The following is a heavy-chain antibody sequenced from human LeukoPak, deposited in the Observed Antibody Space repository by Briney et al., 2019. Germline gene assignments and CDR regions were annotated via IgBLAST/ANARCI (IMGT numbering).Heavy chain of an antibody. Sequence: GGSLRLSCAASGFTFSSYAMHWVRQAPGKGLEWVAVISYDGSNKYYADSVKGRFTISRDNSKNTLYLQMNSLRAEDTAVYYCARDPHEYCSSTSCYGMVYYYYGMDVWGQGTTVTVSS. D-gene: IGHD2-2*01. V-gene: IGHV3-30-3*01. CDR3: ARDPHEYCSSTSCYGMVYYYYGMDV. CDR1: GFTFSSYA. CDR2: ISYDGSNK. J-gene: IGHJ6*02.